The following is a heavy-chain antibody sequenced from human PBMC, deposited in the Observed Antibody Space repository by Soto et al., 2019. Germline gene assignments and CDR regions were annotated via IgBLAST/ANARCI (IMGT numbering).Heavy chain of an antibody. J-gene: IGHJ6*02. D-gene: IGHD5-12*01. CDR2: IIPIFGTA. Sequence: GASVKVSCKASGGTFSSYAISWVRQAPGQGLEWMGGIIPIFGTANYAQKFQGRVTITADKSTSTAYMELSSLRSEDTAVYYCARSGYSSHGMDVWGQGTTVTVSS. CDR3: ARSGYSSHGMDV. CDR1: GGTFSSYA. V-gene: IGHV1-69*06.